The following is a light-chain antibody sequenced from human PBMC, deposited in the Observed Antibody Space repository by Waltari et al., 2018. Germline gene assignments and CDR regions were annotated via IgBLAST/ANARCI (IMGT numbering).Light chain of an antibody. V-gene: IGKV3-20*01. CDR2: GAS. Sequence: EVMLSQSPGTLSLSPGERATLSCRASQSISTYLAWDQQKPGQAPRLLIYGASSSATGIPDRFSGSGSGTDFTLSISSLEPEDFAVYYCQQYDSSVTFGPGTKVDIK. CDR3: QQYDSSVT. J-gene: IGKJ3*01. CDR1: QSISTY.